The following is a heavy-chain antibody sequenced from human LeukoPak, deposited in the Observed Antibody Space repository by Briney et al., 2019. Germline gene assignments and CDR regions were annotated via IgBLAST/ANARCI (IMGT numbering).Heavy chain of an antibody. Sequence: KTSETLSLTCTVSGGSISSYYWSWIRQPPGKGLEWIGYIYYSGSTNYNSSLKSRVAISVDTSKNQFSLKLSSVTAADTAVYYCARDRGGYYDSSGFYYFDYWGQGTLVTVSS. CDR2: IYYSGST. D-gene: IGHD3-22*01. V-gene: IGHV4-59*12. J-gene: IGHJ4*02. CDR3: ARDRGGYYDSSGFYYFDY. CDR1: GGSISSYY.